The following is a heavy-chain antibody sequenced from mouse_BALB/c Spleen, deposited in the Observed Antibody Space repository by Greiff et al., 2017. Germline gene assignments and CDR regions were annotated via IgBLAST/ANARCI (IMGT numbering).Heavy chain of an antibody. J-gene: IGHJ4*01. CDR3: VNTTAVGAMDY. Sequence: VQLQQPGADLVKPGASVKLSCKASGYTFTSYWMHWVKQRPGQGLEWIGEINPSNGRTNYNEKFKSKATLTVDKSSSAAYMQLSSLTSEDSAVYYCVNTTAVGAMDYWGQGTSVTVSS. CDR1: GYTFTSYW. D-gene: IGHD1-1*01. CDR2: INPSNGRT. V-gene: IGHV1S81*02.